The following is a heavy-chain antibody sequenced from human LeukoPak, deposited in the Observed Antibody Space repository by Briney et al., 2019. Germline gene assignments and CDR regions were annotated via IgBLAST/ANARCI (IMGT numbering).Heavy chain of an antibody. D-gene: IGHD2-2*01. CDR3: ARGIVVVPAAMPFDY. Sequence: NTSETLSLTCTVSGGSISSSSYYWGWIRQPPGKGLEWIGSIYYSGSTYYNPSLKSRVTISVDTSKNQFSLKLSSVTAADTAVYYCARGIVVVPAAMPFDYWGQGTLVTVSS. CDR1: GGSISSSSYY. CDR2: IYYSGST. J-gene: IGHJ4*02. V-gene: IGHV4-39*07.